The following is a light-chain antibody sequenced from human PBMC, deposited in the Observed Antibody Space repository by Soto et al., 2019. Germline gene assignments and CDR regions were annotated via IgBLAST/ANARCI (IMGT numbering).Light chain of an antibody. V-gene: IGKV3-11*01. CDR3: QQRSNWPRT. CDR1: QSFRGL. J-gene: IGKJ1*01. Sequence: EIVLTQSPATLSLSPGERATLSCRASQSFRGLLAWYQQKPGQAPRLLIYDASNRATGIPARFSGSGSGTDFTLTISSLEPEDFAVYYCQQRSNWPRTFGQGTKVDI. CDR2: DAS.